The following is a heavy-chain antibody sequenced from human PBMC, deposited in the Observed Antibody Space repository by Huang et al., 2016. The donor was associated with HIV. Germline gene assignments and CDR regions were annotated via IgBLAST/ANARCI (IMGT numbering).Heavy chain of an antibody. J-gene: IGHJ4*02. CDR3: AKGGSAAAVLDF. V-gene: IGHV3-30*18. Sequence: QVQLVESGGGVVQPGRSLRISCAASGFTFRLYGMHWVRQAPGKGLELLAVISDDAKTKYYADSVKGRFTISRENSKTTLYLQMNRLRVEDTALYYCAKGGSAAAVLDFWGQGTLVTVSS. CDR1: GFTFRLYG. CDR2: ISDDAKTK. D-gene: IGHD6-13*01.